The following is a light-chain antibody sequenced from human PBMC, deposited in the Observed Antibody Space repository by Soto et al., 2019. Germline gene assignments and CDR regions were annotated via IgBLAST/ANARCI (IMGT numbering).Light chain of an antibody. CDR1: QSIGTY. Sequence: EIVLTQSPATLSLSPGARATLSCRASQSIGTYLAWYQQKPGQAPSLLIYDASNRATGIPARFSGSGSGTDFTLTISSLEPEDFAVYFCQHRSNSRPTWTFGQGTKVEIK. V-gene: IGKV3-11*01. CDR2: DAS. J-gene: IGKJ1*01. CDR3: QHRSNSRPTWT.